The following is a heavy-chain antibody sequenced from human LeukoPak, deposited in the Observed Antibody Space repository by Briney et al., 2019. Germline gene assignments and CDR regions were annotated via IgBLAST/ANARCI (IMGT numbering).Heavy chain of an antibody. J-gene: IGHJ4*02. Sequence: PSETLSLTCTVSGGSISSYYWSWIRQPAGKGLEGIGRIYTSGSTNYNPSLKSRVTMSVDTSKNQFSLKLSSVTAADTAAYYCARDNQTRAAAVGCDCWGQGTLVTVSS. CDR3: ARDNQTRAAAVGCDC. CDR2: IYTSGST. V-gene: IGHV4-4*07. CDR1: GGSISSYY. D-gene: IGHD6-13*01.